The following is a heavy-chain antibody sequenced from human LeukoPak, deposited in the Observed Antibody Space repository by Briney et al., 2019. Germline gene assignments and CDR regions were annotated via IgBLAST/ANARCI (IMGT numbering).Heavy chain of an antibody. D-gene: IGHD3-22*01. CDR3: ARERGYYYDSSGYYYFDY. V-gene: IGHV4-30-4*08. J-gene: IGHJ4*02. Sequence: KPSETLSLTCTVSGGSISSSPYYWGWIRQPPGKGLEWIGYIYYSGSTYYNPSLKSRVTISVDTSKNQFSLKLSSVTAADTAVYYCARERGYYYDSSGYYYFDYWGQGTLVTVSS. CDR1: GGSISSSPYY. CDR2: IYYSGST.